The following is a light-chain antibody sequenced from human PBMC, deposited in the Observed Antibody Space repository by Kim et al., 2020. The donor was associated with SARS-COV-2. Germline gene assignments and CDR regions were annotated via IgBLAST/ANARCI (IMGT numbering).Light chain of an antibody. V-gene: IGLV2-8*01. Sequence: GRPLTISCTGTNSDVDCYDFVSWYQQHPAKAPKLRIYQGTQRPSGVPNRFAGSKSGNTASLTVSGLQAEDEGDYYCCSYAGGNTVIFGGGTKVTVL. J-gene: IGLJ2*01. CDR3: CSYAGGNTVI. CDR1: NSDVDCYDF. CDR2: QGT.